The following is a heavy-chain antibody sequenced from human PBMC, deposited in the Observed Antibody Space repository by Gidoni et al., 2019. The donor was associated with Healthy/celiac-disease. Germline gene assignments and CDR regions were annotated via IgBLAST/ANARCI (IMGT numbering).Heavy chain of an antibody. CDR1: GFTCSSYA. D-gene: IGHD2-21*02. V-gene: IGHV3-23*04. CDR2: ISGSGGST. J-gene: IGHJ4*02. Sequence: EVPLVESGGGLIQPGGYLSLSCAASGFTCSSYAMSWFRQAPGKGLALVSSISGSGGSTYYADSVEGRFTISRDNSKNTLYLQMNSLRAEDTAVYYCAKTPLGGGNSYFDYWGQGTLVTVSS. CDR3: AKTPLGGGNSYFDY.